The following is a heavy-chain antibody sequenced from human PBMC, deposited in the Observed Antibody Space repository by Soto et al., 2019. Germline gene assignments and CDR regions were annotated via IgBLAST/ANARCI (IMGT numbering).Heavy chain of an antibody. V-gene: IGHV4-59*01. D-gene: IGHD6-6*01. Sequence: SETLSLTCTVSGGSISSYYWSWIRQPPGKGLEWIGYIYYSGSTNYNPSLKSRVTISVDTSKNQFSLKLSSVTAADTAVYYCARIRDVAARPRLDYYYYYMDVWGKGTTVTVSS. J-gene: IGHJ6*03. CDR3: ARIRDVAARPRLDYYYYYMDV. CDR2: IYYSGST. CDR1: GGSISSYY.